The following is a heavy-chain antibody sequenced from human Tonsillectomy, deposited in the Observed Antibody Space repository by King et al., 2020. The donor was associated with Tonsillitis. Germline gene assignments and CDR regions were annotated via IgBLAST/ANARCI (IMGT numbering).Heavy chain of an antibody. D-gene: IGHD1-14*01. CDR1: GFSFSSYE. CDR3: ARGKPRISLDY. Sequence: VQLVESGGGLVQPGGSLRLSCAASGFSFSSYEMNWVRQAPGKGLEWVSYISGSGSSIYYADSVEGRFTISSDNSKNSLYLQMNLRAGDTAVYYCARGKPRISLDYGGQGTLVTVSS. CDR2: ISGSGSSI. J-gene: IGHJ4*02. V-gene: IGHV3-48*03.